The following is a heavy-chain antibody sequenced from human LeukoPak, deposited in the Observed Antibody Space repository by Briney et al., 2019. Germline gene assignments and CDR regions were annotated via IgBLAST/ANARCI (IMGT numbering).Heavy chain of an antibody. D-gene: IGHD2-15*01. V-gene: IGHV1-18*01. CDR2: NSAYKGNT. CDR1: GHTFTSYG. Sequence: GASVTVFCKASGHTFTSYGIRGVRQAPGQGREWMGWNSAYKGNTIYAQKLQRRVTMTPDTSTSTAYMKLRSLRSDDTAVYYCPRDDHENCSGGSCYRTFDYWGQGTLVTVSS. J-gene: IGHJ4*02. CDR3: PRDDHENCSGGSCYRTFDY.